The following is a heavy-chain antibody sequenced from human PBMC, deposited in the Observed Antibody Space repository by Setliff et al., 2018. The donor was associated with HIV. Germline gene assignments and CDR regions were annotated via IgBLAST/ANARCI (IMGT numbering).Heavy chain of an antibody. CDR2: FFHSGNT. J-gene: IGHJ4*02. Sequence: ASETLSLTCAVSGYSITSGYYWGWIRQPPGKGLEWIGSFFHSGNTYYNPSLKTRVTMSVDTSKNQFSLKLNSVTAADTAVYYCARTRGYTYGYIDSWAQGTLVTSPQ. CDR3: ARTRGYTYGYIDS. D-gene: IGHD5-18*01. V-gene: IGHV4-38-2*01. CDR1: GYSITSGYY.